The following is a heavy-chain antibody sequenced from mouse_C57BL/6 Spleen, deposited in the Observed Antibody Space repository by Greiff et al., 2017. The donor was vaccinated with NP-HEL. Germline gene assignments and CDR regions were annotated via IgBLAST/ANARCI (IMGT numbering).Heavy chain of an antibody. Sequence: EVQLVESGGGLVQPKGSLKLSCAASGFSFNTYAMNWVRQAPGKGLEWVARIRSKSNNYATYYADSVKDRFTISRDDSESMLYLQMNNLKTEDTAMYYCVRRRDYGYYYAMDYWGQGTSVTVSS. CDR1: GFSFNTYA. CDR3: VRRRDYGYYYAMDY. V-gene: IGHV10-1*01. D-gene: IGHD2-4*01. J-gene: IGHJ4*01. CDR2: IRSKSNNYAT.